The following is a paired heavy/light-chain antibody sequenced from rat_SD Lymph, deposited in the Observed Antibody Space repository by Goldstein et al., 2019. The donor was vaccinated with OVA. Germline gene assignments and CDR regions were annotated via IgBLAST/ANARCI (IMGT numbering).Light chain of an antibody. V-gene: IGKV6S10*01. J-gene: IGKJ5*01. Sequence: DIVMTQSPTSMSISVGDRVTMNCQASQNVGSNVDWYQQKTGQSPKLLIYKASNRYTGVPDRFTGSGSGTDFTFTIINMQAEDLAVYYCLQSKSYPLTFGSGTKLEIQ. CDR3: LQSKSYPLT. CDR1: QNVGSN. CDR2: KAS.
Heavy chain of an antibody. V-gene: IGHV5S23*01. CDR1: GFTFSDYY. Sequence: EVQLVESGGGLVQPGRSLKLSCAASGFTFSDYYMVWVRQAPTKGLEWVASITNRATTSYYRDSVRGRFTISRDNAKSTLYLQMDSLRSEDTATYYCTRGPPYHGFTYPLDYWGQGVMVTVSS. J-gene: IGHJ2*01. CDR2: ITNRATTS. D-gene: IGHD1-4*01. CDR3: TRGPPYHGFTYPLDY.